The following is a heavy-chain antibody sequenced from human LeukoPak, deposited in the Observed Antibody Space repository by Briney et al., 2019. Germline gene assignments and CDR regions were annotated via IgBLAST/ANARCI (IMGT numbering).Heavy chain of an antibody. V-gene: IGHV4-34*01. J-gene: IGHJ6*02. CDR3: ARSSRYCSGGSCVYYYYGMDV. CDR2: INHSGST. CDR1: GGSFSGYY. D-gene: IGHD2-15*01. Sequence: SETLSLTCAVYGGSFSGYYWSWIRQPPGKGLEWIGEINHSGSTNYNPSLKSRVTISVDTSKNQFSLKLSSVTAADTAVYYCARSSRYCSGGSCVYYYYGMDVWSQGTTVTVSS.